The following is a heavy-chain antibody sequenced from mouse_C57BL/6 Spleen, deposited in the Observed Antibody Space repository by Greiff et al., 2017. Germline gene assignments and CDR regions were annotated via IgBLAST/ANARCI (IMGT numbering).Heavy chain of an antibody. D-gene: IGHD2-14*01. V-gene: IGHV1-50*01. CDR2: IDPSDSYT. CDR3: ARSYRKEAMDY. J-gene: IGHJ4*01. CDR1: GYTFTSYW. Sequence: QVQLQQPGAELVKPGASVKLSCKASGYTFTSYWMQWVKQRPGQGLEWIGEIDPSDSYTNYNQNFKGKATLTVDTSSSTAYMQLSSLTSEDSAVYYCARSYRKEAMDYWGQGTSVTVSS.